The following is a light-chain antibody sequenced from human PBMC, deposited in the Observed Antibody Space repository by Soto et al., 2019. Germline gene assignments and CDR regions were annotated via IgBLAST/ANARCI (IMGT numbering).Light chain of an antibody. Sequence: EIVMTQSPATLSVSPGERATLSCRASQSFSSSLAWYQQKPGQAPRLLIYDASARATGIPARFSGSGSGTEFTLTISSLQSEDFAGYYCQPYNNWPFTFGGGTKVEI. J-gene: IGKJ4*01. CDR1: QSFSSS. CDR2: DAS. V-gene: IGKV3-15*01. CDR3: QPYNNWPFT.